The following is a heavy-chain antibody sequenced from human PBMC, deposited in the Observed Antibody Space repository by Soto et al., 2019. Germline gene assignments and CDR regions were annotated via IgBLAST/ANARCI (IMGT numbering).Heavy chain of an antibody. D-gene: IGHD1-26*01. CDR3: AKVWGLSGSYYISISYYFDY. J-gene: IGHJ4*02. CDR1: GFTFSSYG. CDR2: ISYDGSNT. Sequence: GGSLRLSCAASGFTFSSYGMHWVRQAPGKGLEWVAIISYDGSNTYYADSVKGRFTISRDNSKNTLYLQMNSLRAEDTSVYYCAKVWGLSGSYYISISYYFDYWGQGTLVTVSS. V-gene: IGHV3-30*18.